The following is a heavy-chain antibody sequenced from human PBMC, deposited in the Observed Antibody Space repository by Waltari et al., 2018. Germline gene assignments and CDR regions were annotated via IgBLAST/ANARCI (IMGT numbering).Heavy chain of an antibody. CDR2: IKQDGSEK. Sequence: EVQLVASGGGLVQHGGSLRLSCAASGFPFGNLWLSWVRQAPGKGLEWVANIKQDGSEKYYVDSVKGRFTISRDNAKNSLYLQMNSLRAEDTAVYYCARAFTKQLARFDYWGQGTLVTVSS. D-gene: IGHD6-6*01. CDR3: ARAFTKQLARFDY. J-gene: IGHJ4*02. V-gene: IGHV3-7*01. CDR1: GFPFGNLW.